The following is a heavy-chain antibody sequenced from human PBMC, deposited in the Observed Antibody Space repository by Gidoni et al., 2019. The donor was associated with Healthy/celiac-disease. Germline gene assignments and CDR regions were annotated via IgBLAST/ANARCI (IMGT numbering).Heavy chain of an antibody. CDR2: ISYDGSNK. V-gene: IGHV3-30*18. Sequence: QVQLVESGGGVVQPGWSLRLSCAASGFTFSSYGMHWVRQAPGKGLVWVAVISYDGSNKYYADSVKGRFTISRDNSKNTLYLQMNSLRAEDTAVYYCAKDRSSGYYFDYWGQGTLVTVSS. D-gene: IGHD3-22*01. J-gene: IGHJ4*02. CDR3: AKDRSSGYYFDY. CDR1: GFTFSSYG.